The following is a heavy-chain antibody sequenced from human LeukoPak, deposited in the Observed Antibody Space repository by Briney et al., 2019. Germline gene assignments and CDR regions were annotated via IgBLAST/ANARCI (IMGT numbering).Heavy chain of an antibody. CDR2: INPNSGGT. CDR3: AVTIAAAGGY. J-gene: IGHJ4*02. CDR1: GYTFTSYG. Sequence: AASVKVSCKASGYTFTSYGISWVRQAPGQGLEWMGWINPNSGGTNYAQKFQGRVTMTRDTSISTAYMELSRLRSDDTAVYYCAVTIAAAGGYWGQGTLVTVSS. V-gene: IGHV1-2*02. D-gene: IGHD6-13*01.